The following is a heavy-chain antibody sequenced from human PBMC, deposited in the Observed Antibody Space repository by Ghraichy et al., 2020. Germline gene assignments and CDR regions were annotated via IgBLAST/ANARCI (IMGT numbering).Heavy chain of an antibody. CDR1: GYSFTSYW. V-gene: IGHV5-51*01. Sequence: GESLNISCKGSGYSFTSYWIGWVRQMPGKGLEWMGIIYPGDSDTRYSPSFQGQVTISADKSISTAYLQWSSLKASDTAMYYCASLYLDSSSGMSFDYWGQGTLVTVSS. J-gene: IGHJ4*02. CDR2: IYPGDSDT. D-gene: IGHD6-6*01. CDR3: ASLYLDSSSGMSFDY.